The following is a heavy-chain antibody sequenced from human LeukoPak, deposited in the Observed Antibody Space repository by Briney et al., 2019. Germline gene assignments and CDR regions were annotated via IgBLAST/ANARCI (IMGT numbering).Heavy chain of an antibody. D-gene: IGHD1-7*01. V-gene: IGHV3-74*01. CDR1: GFTFSNYW. CDR2: INSGGSRT. J-gene: IGHJ4*02. CDR3: ARGNYYFDY. Sequence: PGWSLRLSCAASGFTFSNYWMHWVRQAPGKGLAWVSRINSGGSRTIYADSVKGRLTLSRDNAKNTLYLQMNSLRAEDTAVYYCARGNYYFDYWGQGALVTVSS.